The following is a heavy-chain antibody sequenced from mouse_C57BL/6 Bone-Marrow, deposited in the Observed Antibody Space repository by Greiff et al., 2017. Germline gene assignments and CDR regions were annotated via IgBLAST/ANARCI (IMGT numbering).Heavy chain of an antibody. CDR3: ARERGYYYTYYFDY. Sequence: VHLVESGAELAKPGASVKLSCKASGYTFTRYWMHWVKQRPGQGLEWIGYINPSSGYTKYNQKFKDKATVTADNSSRTAYRQLSRLTYEDSAFYYCARERGYYYTYYFDYWGQGTTLTVAS. CDR2: INPSSGYT. V-gene: IGHV1-7*01. D-gene: IGHD1-1*02. CDR1: GYTFTRYW. J-gene: IGHJ2*01.